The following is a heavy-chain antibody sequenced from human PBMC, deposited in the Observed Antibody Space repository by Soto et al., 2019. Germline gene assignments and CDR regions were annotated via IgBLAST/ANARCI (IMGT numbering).Heavy chain of an antibody. V-gene: IGHV3-30-3*01. J-gene: IGHJ6*02. D-gene: IGHD1-26*01. CDR3: AGLYSSKWEGWGLDV. CDR1: GFTFSSYA. Sequence: PGGSLRLSCAASGFTFSSYAMHWVRQAPGKGLEWVAVISYDGTNKYYTDSVKGRFIISRDNPKNMMYLQMNSLRIEDTAVYYCAGLYSSKWEGWGLDVWGQGTTVT. CDR2: ISYDGTNK.